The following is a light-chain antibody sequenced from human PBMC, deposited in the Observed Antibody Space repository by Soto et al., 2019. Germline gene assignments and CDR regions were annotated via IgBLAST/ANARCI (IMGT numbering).Light chain of an antibody. V-gene: IGKV3-11*01. J-gene: IGKJ4*01. CDR1: QSVSSN. CDR3: HQRSNWPPT. CDR2: DAS. Sequence: EDVLTQSPATLSLSPWERATLSCRASQSVSSNLAWYQQRPGQAPRLLIYDASNRATGIPARFSGSGSGTDFTLTISSLQPEDFALYYCHQRSNWPPTFGGGTKVDIK.